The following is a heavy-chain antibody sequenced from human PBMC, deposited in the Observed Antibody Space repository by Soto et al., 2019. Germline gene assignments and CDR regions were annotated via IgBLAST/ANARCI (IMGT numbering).Heavy chain of an antibody. V-gene: IGHV1-18*01. CDR3: ARVGGTTVTTGRAVPHWYGYMDV. CDR2: ISAYNGNT. D-gene: IGHD4-4*01. Sequence: QVQLVQSGAEVKKPGASVKVSCKASGYTFTSYGISWVRQAPGQGLEWMGWISAYNGNTNYAQKLQGRVTMTTDTSTSTAYTELRSLRSDDTAVYYCARVGGTTVTTGRAVPHWYGYMDVWGKGTTVTVSS. J-gene: IGHJ6*03. CDR1: GYTFTSYG.